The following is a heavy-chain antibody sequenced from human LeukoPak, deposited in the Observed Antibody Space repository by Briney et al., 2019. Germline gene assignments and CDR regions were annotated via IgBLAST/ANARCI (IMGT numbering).Heavy chain of an antibody. J-gene: IGHJ4*02. CDR1: GYTFTDFG. CDR2: IGAYNGDT. CDR3: ARATHDY. Sequence: GASVKVSCKASGYTFTDFGITWVRQAPGQGLEWVGWIGAYNGDTNSAQKVQGRVTLTTDPSTSTAYMELRSLRSDDTAVYYCARATHDYWGQGTLVTVSA. V-gene: IGHV1-18*04.